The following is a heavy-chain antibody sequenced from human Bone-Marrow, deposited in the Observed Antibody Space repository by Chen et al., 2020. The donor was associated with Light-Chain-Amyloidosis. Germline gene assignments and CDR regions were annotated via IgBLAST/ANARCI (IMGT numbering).Heavy chain of an antibody. V-gene: IGHV3-23*04. CDR1: GFNFSSFG. D-gene: IGHD3-10*01. Sequence: EVQLAESGGGLVQPGGSLRLSCATSGFNFSSFGMSWVRQAPGKGLEWVSTVSGSTVSTYYAGAVKGRFISSRDNSKSTLYLQMNSLRAGDTAVYFCTRKGGYFDFWGQGSLVTVSS. J-gene: IGHJ4*02. CDR2: VSGSTVST. CDR3: TRKGGYFDF.